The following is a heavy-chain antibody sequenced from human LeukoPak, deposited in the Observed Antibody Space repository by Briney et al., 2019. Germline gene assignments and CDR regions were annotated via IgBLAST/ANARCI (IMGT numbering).Heavy chain of an antibody. CDR3: ARGTPLGNCSGGSCSRSPFI. D-gene: IGHD2-15*01. V-gene: IGHV1-2*02. Sequence: ASVKVSCKASGYTFTGYYMHWVRQAPGQGLEWMGWINPNSGGTNYAQKFQGRVTMTRDTSISTAYMELGRLRSDDTAVYYCARGTPLGNCSGGSCSRSPFIWGQGTLVTVSS. J-gene: IGHJ4*02. CDR1: GYTFTGYY. CDR2: INPNSGGT.